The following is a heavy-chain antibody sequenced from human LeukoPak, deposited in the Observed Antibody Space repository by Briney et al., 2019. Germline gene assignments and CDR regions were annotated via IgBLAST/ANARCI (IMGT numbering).Heavy chain of an antibody. D-gene: IGHD4-17*01. CDR1: GYSISGGYY. CDR3: ARSSYGDYTFDY. J-gene: IGHJ4*02. CDR2: IYHSGST. Sequence: SETLSLTCTVSGYSISGGYYWGWIRQPPGKGLEWIGSIYHSGSTYYNPSLESRVTISVDTSKNQFSLKLTSVTAAGTAVYYCARSSYGDYTFDYWGQGTLVTVSS. V-gene: IGHV4-38-2*02.